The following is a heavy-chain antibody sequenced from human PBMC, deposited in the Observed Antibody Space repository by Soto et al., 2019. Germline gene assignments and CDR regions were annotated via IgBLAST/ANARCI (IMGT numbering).Heavy chain of an antibody. D-gene: IGHD3-22*01. CDR1: GYTFTSYG. J-gene: IGHJ4*02. CDR3: AREVQGYYDSSGYYDY. CDR2: ISAYNGNT. V-gene: IGHV1-18*01. Sequence: QVQLVQSGAEVKKPGASVKVSCKASGYTFTSYGISWVRQAPGQGLEWMGWISAYNGNTNYAQKLQGRVTMTTDTSTSTVYMELRSLRSDDTAVYYCAREVQGYYDSSGYYDYWGQGTLVTVSS.